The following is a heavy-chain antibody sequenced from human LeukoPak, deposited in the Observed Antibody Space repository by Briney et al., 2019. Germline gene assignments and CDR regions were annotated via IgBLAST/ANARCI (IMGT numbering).Heavy chain of an antibody. CDR3: SRCQTIIEISGFDH. V-gene: IGHV3-21*04. CDR2: ISSSSSYI. CDR1: GFTFSNYA. Sequence: VGSLRLSCAASGFTFSNYAMNWVRQAPGKGLEWVSSISSSSSYIYYADSVKGRFTISSDKPKNSLYLQVNGLRAGDPAVYYFSRCQTIIEISGFDHWGQGTLVTVSS. D-gene: IGHD6-19*01. J-gene: IGHJ4*02.